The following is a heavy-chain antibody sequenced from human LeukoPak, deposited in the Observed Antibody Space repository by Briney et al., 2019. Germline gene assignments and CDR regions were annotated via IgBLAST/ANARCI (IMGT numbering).Heavy chain of an antibody. CDR1: GGTFSSYA. Sequence: VASVKVSCKASGGTFSSYAISWVRQAPGQGLEWMGGINPIFGTANYAQKFQGRVTITADESTSTAYMELSSLRSEDTAVYYCATNAQYYYDSSGYYYNWFDPWGQGTLVTVSS. CDR3: ATNAQYYYDSSGYYYNWFDP. CDR2: INPIFGTA. J-gene: IGHJ5*02. V-gene: IGHV1-69*13. D-gene: IGHD3-22*01.